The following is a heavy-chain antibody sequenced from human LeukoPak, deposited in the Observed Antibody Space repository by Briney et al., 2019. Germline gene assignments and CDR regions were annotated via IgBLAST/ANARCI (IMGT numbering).Heavy chain of an antibody. CDR1: GGSISSHY. Sequence: KPSETLSLTCTVSGGSISSHYWSWIRQPPGKGLEWIAYIYYSGSTNYNPSLQSRGTISVDTSKNQLSLKVSSVTAADTAVYYCARHMSSGTYPMDVWGQGTTVTVSS. CDR3: ARHMSSGTYPMDV. J-gene: IGHJ6*02. D-gene: IGHD1-26*01. V-gene: IGHV4-59*08. CDR2: IYYSGST.